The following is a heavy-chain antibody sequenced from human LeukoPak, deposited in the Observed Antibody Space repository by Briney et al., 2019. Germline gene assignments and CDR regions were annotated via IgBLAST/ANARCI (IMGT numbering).Heavy chain of an antibody. D-gene: IGHD3-9*01. CDR3: ARTSYYDILTGYYSPQFDY. CDR2: ISAYNGNT. CDR1: GYTFTSYG. Sequence: GASVKVSCKASGYTFTSYGISRVRQAPGQGLEWMGWISAYNGNTNYAQKLQGRVTMTTDTSTSTAYMELRSLRSDDTAVYYCARTSYYDILTGYYSPQFDYWGQGTLVTVSS. V-gene: IGHV1-18*04. J-gene: IGHJ4*02.